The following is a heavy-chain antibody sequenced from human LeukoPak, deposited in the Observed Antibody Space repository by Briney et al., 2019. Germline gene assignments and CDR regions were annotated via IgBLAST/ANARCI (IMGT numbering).Heavy chain of an antibody. D-gene: IGHD3-22*01. CDR3: TRSGYRHPYHFDS. Sequence: GGSLRLSCADSGFSVRTTYMSWVRQAPGKGLEWVSVLYTGGGTDHADSVKGRFTISRDNSKNTLSLQMNSLRVEDTAIYYCTRSGYRHPYHFDSWGQGTLVTVSS. V-gene: IGHV3-53*01. CDR1: GFSVRTTY. J-gene: IGHJ4*02. CDR2: LYTGGGT.